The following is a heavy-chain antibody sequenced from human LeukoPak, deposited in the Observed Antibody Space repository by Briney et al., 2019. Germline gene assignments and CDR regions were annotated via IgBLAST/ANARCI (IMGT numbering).Heavy chain of an antibody. J-gene: IGHJ4*02. CDR1: GFTVSSNY. Sequence: GGSLRLSCAASGFTVSSNYMSWVRQAPGEGLEWVSVIYSGGSTYYADSVKGRFTISRDNSKNTLYLQMNSLRAEDTAVYYCASKWSGSYPFDYWGRGTLVTVSS. V-gene: IGHV3-53*01. CDR2: IYSGGST. CDR3: ASKWSGSYPFDY. D-gene: IGHD3-3*01.